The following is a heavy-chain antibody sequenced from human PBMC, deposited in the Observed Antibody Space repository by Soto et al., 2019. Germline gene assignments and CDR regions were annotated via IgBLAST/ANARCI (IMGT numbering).Heavy chain of an antibody. CDR1: GYTFTGYY. CDR3: ARGITMIVVVPLGY. Sequence: ASVKVSCKASGYTFTGYYMHWVRQAPGQGLEWMGWINPNSGGTNYAQKFQGRVTITRDTSASTAYMELSSLRSEDTAVYYCARGITMIVVVPLGYWGQGTLVTVSS. CDR2: INPNSGGT. V-gene: IGHV1-2*02. D-gene: IGHD3-22*01. J-gene: IGHJ4*02.